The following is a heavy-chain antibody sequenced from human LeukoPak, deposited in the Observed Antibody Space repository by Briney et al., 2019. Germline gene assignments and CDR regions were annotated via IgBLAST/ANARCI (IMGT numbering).Heavy chain of an antibody. Sequence: GGSLRLSCAASGFTFSSYWMSWVRQAPGKGLEWVANIKQDGSEKYYVDSVKGRFTISRDNAKNSLYLQMNSLRAEDTAVYYCARESDEGYSGIFDYWGQGTLVTVSS. D-gene: IGHD5-12*01. J-gene: IGHJ4*02. CDR1: GFTFSSYW. V-gene: IGHV3-7*01. CDR2: IKQDGSEK. CDR3: ARESDEGYSGIFDY.